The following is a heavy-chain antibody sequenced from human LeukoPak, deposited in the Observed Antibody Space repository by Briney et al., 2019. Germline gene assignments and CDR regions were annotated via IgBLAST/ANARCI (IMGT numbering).Heavy chain of an antibody. D-gene: IGHD3-22*01. CDR3: ARSLYYYDSSGYYYFDY. CDR1: GGSISSGDYY. J-gene: IGHJ4*02. CDR2: IYSTGTT. Sequence: SETLSLTCSVSGGSISSGDYYWSWIRQPPGKGLEWMGYIYSTGTTFYNPSLKSRLAISIDTSKNLFSLRLNSVTAADTAVYYCARSLYYYDSSGYYYFDYWGQGTLVTVSS. V-gene: IGHV4-30-4*01.